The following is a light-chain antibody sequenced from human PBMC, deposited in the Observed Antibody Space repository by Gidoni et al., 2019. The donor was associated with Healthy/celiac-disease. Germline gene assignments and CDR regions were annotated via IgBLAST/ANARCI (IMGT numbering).Light chain of an antibody. CDR3: QQSYSTPT. J-gene: IGKJ3*01. Sequence: DIQMTQSPSSLSASVGDRVTITCRASQSISSYLNWYQQKPGKAPKHLIYAASSLQSGVPSRFSGSGSGTDFTLTISSLQPEDFATYYCQQSYSTPTCGPGTKVDIK. CDR1: QSISSY. CDR2: AAS. V-gene: IGKV1-39*01.